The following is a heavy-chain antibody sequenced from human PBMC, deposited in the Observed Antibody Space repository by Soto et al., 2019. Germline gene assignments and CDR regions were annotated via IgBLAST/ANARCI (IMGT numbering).Heavy chain of an antibody. J-gene: IGHJ4*02. CDR2: IYYNGNT. V-gene: IGHV4-61*01. Sequence: QVQLQESGPGLVRPSETLSLTCSVSGDSVNSGTYYWSWIRQPPGKGLEWIGNIYYNGNTDYNPSLKSRVTISVDTSKNQFSLTLNSVTAADTAVYYCARTNNLGQWAAWYWGQRTLVTVSS. CDR3: ARTNNLGQWAAWY. D-gene: IGHD1-26*01. CDR1: GDSVNSGTYY.